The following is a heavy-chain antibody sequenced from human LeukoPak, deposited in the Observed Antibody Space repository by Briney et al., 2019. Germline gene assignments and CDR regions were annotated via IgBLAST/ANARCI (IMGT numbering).Heavy chain of an antibody. Sequence: ASVKVSCKASGYTFTGYYMHWVRQAPGQGLEWMGWINPNSGGTNYAWKFQGRVTMTGDTSISTAYMELSSLRSEDTAVYYCARDEYYDLWGYYHYMDVWGKGTTVTVSS. J-gene: IGHJ6*03. D-gene: IGHD3-3*01. CDR1: GYTFTGYY. CDR3: ARDEYYDLWGYYHYMDV. CDR2: INPNSGGT. V-gene: IGHV1-2*02.